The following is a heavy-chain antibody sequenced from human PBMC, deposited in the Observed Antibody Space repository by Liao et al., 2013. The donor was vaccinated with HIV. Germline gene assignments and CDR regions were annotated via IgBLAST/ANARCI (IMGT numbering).Heavy chain of an antibody. V-gene: IGHV4-30-2*01. J-gene: IGHJ4*02. CDR3: ALSSGYFLY. CDR2: IYHSGST. D-gene: IGHD6-19*01. Sequence: QLQLQESGSGLVKPSQTLSLTCAVSGDSISSVGHSWSWIRQPPGKGLQWIGYIYHSGSTFYNPSLKSRVTMSVDSSKNQFSLRLTSVTAADTAVYYCALSSGYFLYWGQGTLVTVSS. CDR1: GDSISSVGHS.